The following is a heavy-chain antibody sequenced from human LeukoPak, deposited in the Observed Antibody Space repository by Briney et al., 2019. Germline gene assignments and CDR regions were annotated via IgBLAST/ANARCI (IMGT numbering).Heavy chain of an antibody. CDR1: GYSISSGYY. D-gene: IGHD6-13*01. CDR2: IYYSGST. Sequence: SETLSLTCTVSGYSISSGYYWGWIRQPPGKGLEWIGSIYYSGSTYYNPSLKSRVTISVDTSKNQFSLKLSSVTAADTAVYYCARDSSSSWYGSSYYYYGMDVWGQGTTVTVSS. CDR3: ARDSSSSWYGSSYYYYGMDV. V-gene: IGHV4-38-2*02. J-gene: IGHJ6*02.